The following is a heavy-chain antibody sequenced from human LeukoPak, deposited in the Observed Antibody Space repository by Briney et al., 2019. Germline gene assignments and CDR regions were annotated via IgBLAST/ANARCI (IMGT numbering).Heavy chain of an antibody. CDR2: ISAYNSNT. D-gene: IGHD6-13*01. V-gene: IGHV1-18*01. CDR3: ARDTFAIAAATYFQH. CDR1: GYTFTSYG. Sequence: ASVKVSCKASGYTFTSYGISWVRQAPGQGLKWMGWISAYNSNTNYAQKLQGRVTMTTDTSTSTAYMELRSLRSDDTAVYYCARDTFAIAAATYFQHWGQGTLVTVSS. J-gene: IGHJ1*01.